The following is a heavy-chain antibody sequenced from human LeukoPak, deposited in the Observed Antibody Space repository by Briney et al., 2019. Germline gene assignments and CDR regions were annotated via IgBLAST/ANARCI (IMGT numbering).Heavy chain of an antibody. J-gene: IGHJ6*03. Sequence: SETLSLTCAVSGGSISSSSYYWGWIRQPPGKGLEWIGSIYHSGSTYYNPSLKSRVTISVDTSKNQFSLKLSSVTAADTAVYYCARLYYDFWSGYYNYYYYYMDVWGKGTTVTVSS. CDR1: GGSISSSSYY. D-gene: IGHD3-3*01. CDR2: IYHSGST. V-gene: IGHV4-39*07. CDR3: ARLYYDFWSGYYNYYYYYMDV.